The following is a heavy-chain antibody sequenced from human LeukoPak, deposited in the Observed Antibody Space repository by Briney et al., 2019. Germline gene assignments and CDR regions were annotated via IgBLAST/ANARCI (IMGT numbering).Heavy chain of an antibody. CDR1: GYTFTNFD. V-gene: IGHV1-18*01. CDR2: ISAYNGNT. D-gene: IGHD3-10*01. J-gene: IGHJ4*02. Sequence: ASVKVSCKASGYTFTNFDINWVRQATGQGLEWMGWISAYNGNTNYAQKLQGRVTMTTDTSTSTAYMELRSLRSDDTAVYYCARDMSMVRGVISPTDYWGQGTLVTVSS. CDR3: ARDMSMVRGVISPTDY.